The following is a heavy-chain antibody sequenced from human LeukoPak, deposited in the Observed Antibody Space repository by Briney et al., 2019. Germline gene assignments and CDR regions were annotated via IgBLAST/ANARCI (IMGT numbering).Heavy chain of an antibody. J-gene: IGHJ5*02. V-gene: IGHV3-21*01. CDR3: ARAQAGGFDP. Sequence: GSLRLSCAAXXXXFSXXSMNXXRXXPXXXXEWVSSISSSSSYIYYADSVKGRFTISRDNAKNSLYLQMNSLRAEDTAVYYCARAQAGGFDPWGQGTLVTVSS. D-gene: IGHD3-16*01. CDR2: ISSSSSYI. CDR1: XXXFSXXS.